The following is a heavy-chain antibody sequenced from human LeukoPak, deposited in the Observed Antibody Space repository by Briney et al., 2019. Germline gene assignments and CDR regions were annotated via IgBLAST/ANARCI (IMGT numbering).Heavy chain of an antibody. D-gene: IGHD3-10*01. V-gene: IGHV3-21*01. J-gene: IGHJ4*02. CDR1: GFTFRSYT. CDR3: ARDKYFGITVVRGDFDY. Sequence: GGSLRLSCAASGFTFRSYTMSWVRQAPGKGLEWVSSITFSSTYIYYADSVNGRITISRDNAKNSLYLRMNSLRAEDTAVYYCARDKYFGITVVRGDFDYWGQGTLVTVSS. CDR2: ITFSSTYI.